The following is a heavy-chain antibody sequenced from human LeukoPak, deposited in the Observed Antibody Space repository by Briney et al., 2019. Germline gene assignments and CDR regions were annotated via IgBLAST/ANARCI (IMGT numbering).Heavy chain of an antibody. D-gene: IGHD3-22*01. V-gene: IGHV3-30-3*01. J-gene: IGHJ4*02. CDR1: GFTFSSYA. Sequence: GGSLRLSCAASGFTFSSYAMHWVRQAPGKGLEWVAGISYDGSNKYYADSVKGRFTISRDNSKNTLYLQMNSLRAEDTDVYYCARSMIVVVIANYFDYWGQGTLVTVSS. CDR3: ARSMIVVVIANYFDY. CDR2: ISYDGSNK.